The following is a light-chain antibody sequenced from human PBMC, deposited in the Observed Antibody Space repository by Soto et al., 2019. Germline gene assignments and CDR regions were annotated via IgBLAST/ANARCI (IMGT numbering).Light chain of an antibody. CDR1: QSVSDN. J-gene: IGKJ2*01. V-gene: IGKV3-15*01. CDR2: GAS. CDR3: QQSNNWPYT. Sequence: EIMMTQSPATLSVSPGERATLSCRASQSVSDNLAWYQKKPGQAPRLLIYGASTRATGIPARFSGSGSGTEFTLTIRSLQSEDFAVYYCQQSNNWPYTFGQGTKVDIK.